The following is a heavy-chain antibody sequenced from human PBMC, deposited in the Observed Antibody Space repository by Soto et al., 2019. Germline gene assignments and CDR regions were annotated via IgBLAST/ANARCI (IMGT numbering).Heavy chain of an antibody. CDR1: GFTFSSYA. V-gene: IGHV3-23*01. J-gene: IGHJ4*02. CDR2: ISGSGGST. Sequence: EVQLLESGGGLVQPGGSLRLSCAASGFTFSSYAMSWVRQAPGKGLEWVSAISGSGGSTYYADSVKGRFTISRDNSKNTRYLQMNSLRAEDTAVYYCAKDKLYTAMVTGYFDYWGQGTLVTVSS. CDR3: AKDKLYTAMVTGYFDY. D-gene: IGHD5-18*01.